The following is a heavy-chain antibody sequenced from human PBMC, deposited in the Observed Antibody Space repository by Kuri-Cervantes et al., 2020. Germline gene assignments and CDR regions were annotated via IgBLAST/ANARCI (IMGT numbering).Heavy chain of an antibody. CDR1: GFTFSSYT. V-gene: IGHV3-21*01. Sequence: GGSLRLSCAASGFTFSSYTMNWVRQAPGKGLEWVSSISSSSSYIYYADSMKGRFTISRDNSKNTLYLQMNSLRAEDTAVYYCARDLDIVVVTAIPGGADYWGQGTLVTVSS. J-gene: IGHJ4*02. D-gene: IGHD2-21*02. CDR2: ISSSSSYI. CDR3: ARDLDIVVVTAIPGGADY.